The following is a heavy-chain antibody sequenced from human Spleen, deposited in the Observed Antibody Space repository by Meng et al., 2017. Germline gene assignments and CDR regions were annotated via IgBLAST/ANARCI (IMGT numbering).Heavy chain of an antibody. Sequence: EVQLVESGGGLVQPGGSLRLSCAASGFTFSNYWMHGVRQAPGKGLVWVSRIKSDGSITSYADSVKGRLTISRDNAKNTLFLQMNSLGAEDTAVYYCARDFAYSSGYYGGVGGYWGQGTLVTVSS. V-gene: IGHV3-74*01. CDR3: ARDFAYSSGYYGGVGGY. J-gene: IGHJ4*02. CDR2: IKSDGSIT. D-gene: IGHD6-19*01. CDR1: GFTFSNYW.